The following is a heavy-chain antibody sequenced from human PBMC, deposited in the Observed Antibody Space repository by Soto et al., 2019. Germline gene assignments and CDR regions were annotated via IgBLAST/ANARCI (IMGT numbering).Heavy chain of an antibody. CDR3: ARDIHYDGSAYYHALDY. Sequence: GGSLRLSCAASGFTFSSYSMNWVRQAPGKGLEWVSYINGGSSAIHYADSVKGRFTISRDNAKNSLYLQMNSPRDEDTAVYYCARDIHYDGSAYYHALDYWGQGALVTVLL. CDR1: GFTFSSYS. CDR2: INGGSSAI. J-gene: IGHJ4*02. D-gene: IGHD3-22*01. V-gene: IGHV3-48*02.